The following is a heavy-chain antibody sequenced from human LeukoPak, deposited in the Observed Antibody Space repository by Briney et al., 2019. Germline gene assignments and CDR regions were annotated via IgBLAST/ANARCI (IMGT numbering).Heavy chain of an antibody. V-gene: IGHV1-69*04. D-gene: IGHD2-15*01. Sequence: ASVKVSCKASGGTFSSYAISWVRQAPGQGLEWMGRIIPILGIANYAQKFQGRVTITADKSTSTAYMELSSLRSEDTAVYYCARDLRVVADWDYWGQGTLVTVSS. CDR3: ARDLRVVADWDY. CDR1: GGTFSSYA. J-gene: IGHJ4*02. CDR2: IIPILGIA.